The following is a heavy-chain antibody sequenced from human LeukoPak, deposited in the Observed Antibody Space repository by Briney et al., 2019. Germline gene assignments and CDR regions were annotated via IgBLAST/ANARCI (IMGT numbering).Heavy chain of an antibody. CDR3: AREGPYSSSWYVPHSFDY. J-gene: IGHJ4*02. D-gene: IGHD6-13*01. CDR1: ELTLSRDD. CDR2: ISYDGSNK. Sequence: RWTLRLSCAASELTLSRDDMHWGPQAPGKRQEWVAVISYDGSNKYADSVKGRFTISRDNSKNTVYLQMNSLRVEDTAVYYCAREGPYSSSWYVPHSFDYWGQGTLVTVSS. V-gene: IGHV3-30*04.